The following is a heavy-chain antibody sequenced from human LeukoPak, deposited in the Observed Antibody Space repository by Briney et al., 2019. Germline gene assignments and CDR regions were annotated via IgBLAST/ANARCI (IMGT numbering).Heavy chain of an antibody. CDR2: ISGSGGST. D-gene: IGHD3-10*01. V-gene: IGHV3-23*01. Sequence: PGGSLRLSCAASGFTFSSYAMSWVRQAPGKGLEWVSAISGSGGSTYYADSVKGRFTISRDNSKNTLYLQMNSLRAEDTAVYYCARHMVRGVITLSLFDYWGQGTLVTVSS. CDR1: GFTFSSYA. CDR3: ARHMVRGVITLSLFDY. J-gene: IGHJ4*02.